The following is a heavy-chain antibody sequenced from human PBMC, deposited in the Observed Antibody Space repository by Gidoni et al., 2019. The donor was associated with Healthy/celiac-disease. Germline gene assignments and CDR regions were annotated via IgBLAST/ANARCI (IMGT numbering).Heavy chain of an antibody. J-gene: IGHJ5*02. CDR1: GYTFTSYD. V-gene: IGHV1-8*01. Sequence: QVQLVQSGAEVKKPGASVKVSCKASGYTFTSYDINWVRQATGQGLEWMGWMNPNSGNTGYAQKFQGRVTMTRNTSISTAYMELSSLRSEDTAVYYCARGVGDFSSSGWYWFDPWGQGTLVTVSS. CDR3: ARGVGDFSSSGWYWFDP. CDR2: MNPNSGNT. D-gene: IGHD6-19*01.